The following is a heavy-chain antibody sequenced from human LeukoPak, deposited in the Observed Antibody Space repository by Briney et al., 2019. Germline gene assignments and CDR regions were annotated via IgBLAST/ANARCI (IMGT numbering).Heavy chain of an antibody. D-gene: IGHD3-22*01. V-gene: IGHV3-49*03. CDR1: GFTFGDYA. Sequence: PGTSLRLSCTASGFTFGDYAMSWFRQAPGKGLEWVGFIRSKAYGGTTEYAASVKGRFTISRDDSKSIAYLQMNSLKTEDTAVYYCTRMITMIDGPEGYWGQGTLVTVSS. CDR2: IRSKAYGGTT. CDR3: TRMITMIDGPEGY. J-gene: IGHJ4*02.